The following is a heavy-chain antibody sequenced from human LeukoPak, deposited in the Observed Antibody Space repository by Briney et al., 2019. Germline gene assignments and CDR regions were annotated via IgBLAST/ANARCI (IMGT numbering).Heavy chain of an antibody. V-gene: IGHV3-30*18. Sequence: PGRSLRLSCAASGFTFSSYGMHWVRQAPGKGLEWVAVISYDGSNKHYADSVKGRFTISRDKSENTLYLQMNSLRAEDTAVYYCAKSIRGVPLYYYYYGMDVWGQGTTVTVSS. CDR1: GFTFSSYG. CDR2: ISYDGSNK. CDR3: AKSIRGVPLYYYYYGMDV. J-gene: IGHJ6*02. D-gene: IGHD3-10*01.